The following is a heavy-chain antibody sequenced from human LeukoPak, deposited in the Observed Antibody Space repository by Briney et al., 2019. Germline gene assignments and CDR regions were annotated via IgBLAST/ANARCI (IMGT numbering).Heavy chain of an antibody. D-gene: IGHD3-3*01. CDR1: GGSITNNY. V-gene: IGHV4-59*08. Sequence: SETLSLTCTVSGGSITNNYWSWIRQTPGEGLEWIGYIYYSGTTTYNPSLKSRVTISIDTSKNQFSLQLTSVTAADTAVYYCARVTLYFDFSTGNHYYFDSWGQGTLVIVSS. CDR3: ARVTLYFDFSTGNHYYFDS. CDR2: IYYSGTT. J-gene: IGHJ4*02.